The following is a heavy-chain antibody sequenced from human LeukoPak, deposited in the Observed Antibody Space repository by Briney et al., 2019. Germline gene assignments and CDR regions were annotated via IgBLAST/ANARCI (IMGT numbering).Heavy chain of an antibody. CDR1: GFTFSNAW. J-gene: IGHJ4*02. V-gene: IGHV3-66*01. Sequence: GGSLRLSCAASGFTFSNAWMSWVRQAPGKGLEWVSVIYSGGSTYYADSVKGRFTISRDNSKNTLYLQMNSLRAEDTAVYYCARSGDYSIFDYWGQGTLVTVSS. CDR2: IYSGGST. CDR3: ARSGDYSIFDY. D-gene: IGHD4-17*01.